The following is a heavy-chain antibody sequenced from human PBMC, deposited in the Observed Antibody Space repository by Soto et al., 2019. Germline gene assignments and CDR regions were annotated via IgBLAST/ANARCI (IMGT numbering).Heavy chain of an antibody. CDR1: GFTVSSNY. CDR3: ALGGNSSSWYPTTYYGYYYYYYMDV. D-gene: IGHD6-13*01. J-gene: IGHJ6*03. CDR2: IYSGGST. Sequence: GGSLRLSCAASGFTVSSNYMSWVRQAPGKGLEWVSVIYSGGSTYYADSVKGRFTISRDNSKNTLYLQMNSLRAEDTAVYYCALGGNSSSWYPTTYYGYYYYYYMDVWGKGTTVTVSS. V-gene: IGHV3-66*01.